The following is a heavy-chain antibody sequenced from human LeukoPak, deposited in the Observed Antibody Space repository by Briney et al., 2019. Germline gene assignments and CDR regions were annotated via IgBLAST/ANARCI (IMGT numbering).Heavy chain of an antibody. D-gene: IGHD4-17*01. Sequence: GASLKVSCTASGYTFTGYYMHWVRQAPGQGLEWVARINPNSGGTNYAQTFQGRVTMTRDTSNSTANMELSKLKSDDTAVHYCASRGGGYGDSVDYWGQGTLVTVSS. V-gene: IGHV1-2*06. J-gene: IGHJ4*02. CDR2: INPNSGGT. CDR3: ASRGGGYGDSVDY. CDR1: GYTFTGYY.